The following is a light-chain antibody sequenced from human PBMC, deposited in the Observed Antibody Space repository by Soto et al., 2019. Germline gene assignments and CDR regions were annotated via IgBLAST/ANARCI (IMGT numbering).Light chain of an antibody. CDR1: ALANQY. CDR2: KDI. Sequence: SYELTQPPSVSVSPGQTARITCSGDALANQYTSGYQQKAGQAPLLVIYKDIERPSGIPERLSGSRSGTVVTLTINGVQAEDEADYYCQSVNSRGTFVMFGGGTKLTVL. J-gene: IGLJ3*02. V-gene: IGLV3-25*03. CDR3: QSVNSRGTFVM.